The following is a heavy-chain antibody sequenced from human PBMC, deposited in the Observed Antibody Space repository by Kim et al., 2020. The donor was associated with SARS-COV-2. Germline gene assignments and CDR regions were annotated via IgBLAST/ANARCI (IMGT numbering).Heavy chain of an antibody. Sequence: TNYNPSLKSRVTISVDKSKNQFSLKLSSVAAADTAVYYCARDYDSSGLGYWGQGTLVTVSS. CDR3: ARDYDSSGLGY. D-gene: IGHD3-22*01. V-gene: IGHV4-4*02. J-gene: IGHJ4*02. CDR2: T.